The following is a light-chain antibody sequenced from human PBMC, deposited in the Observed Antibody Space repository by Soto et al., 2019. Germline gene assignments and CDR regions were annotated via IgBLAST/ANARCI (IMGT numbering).Light chain of an antibody. CDR2: GNS. CDR1: SSNIGAGHG. Sequence: QSVLTQPPSVSGAPGQRVTISCTGSSSNIGAGHGVQWYQQFPGTAPKLLIYGNSNRPSGVPDRFSGSKSGTSASLAITGLQAEDEADYYCQSYDNRLSVVFGGGTKLTVL. CDR3: QSYDNRLSVV. V-gene: IGLV1-40*01. J-gene: IGLJ2*01.